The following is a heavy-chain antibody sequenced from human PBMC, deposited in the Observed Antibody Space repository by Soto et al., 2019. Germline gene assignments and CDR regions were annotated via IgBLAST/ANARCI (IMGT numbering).Heavy chain of an antibody. J-gene: IGHJ4*02. V-gene: IGHV3-9*01. Sequence: EVQLLQSGGGVVQPGRSLRLSCVGSGFSFDDYAMHWVRQVPGKGLEWVAGINWNGGSEDYSDSGGGRFLIYRDNANSSVYLEMMSLSAEDTAVYYCAKSGQQWAAYFDYWGQGTLVSVSS. CDR1: GFSFDDYA. CDR3: AKSGQQWAAYFDY. CDR2: INWNGGSE. D-gene: IGHD1-26*01.